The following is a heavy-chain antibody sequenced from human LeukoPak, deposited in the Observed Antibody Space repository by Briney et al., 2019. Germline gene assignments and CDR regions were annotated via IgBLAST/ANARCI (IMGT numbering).Heavy chain of an antibody. V-gene: IGHV3-73*01. CDR2: IRSKANNYAT. D-gene: IGHD5-12*01. J-gene: IGHJ4*02. CDR3: TTRYGGYGGSDY. Sequence: AGGSLRLSCAASGLTFSGSAMHCVRQASGKGLEWVGRIRSKANNYATAYSASVKGRFTISRDDSKNTAYLQMNSLKIEDTAVYDCTTRYGGYGGSDYWGQGTLVTVSS. CDR1: GLTFSGSA.